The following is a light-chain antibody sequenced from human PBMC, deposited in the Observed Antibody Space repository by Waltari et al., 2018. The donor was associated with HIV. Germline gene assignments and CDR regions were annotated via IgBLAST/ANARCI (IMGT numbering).Light chain of an antibody. J-gene: IGLJ2*01. Sequence: QSALTQPASVSGSPGQSITLSCTGTSSDVGSYNLFSWYQQHPGRAPKLIIYDITKRPSGVSNRFSGSKSGNTASLTISGLQAEDEAEYYCCSYAGSSTFVVFGGGTKLTVL. CDR2: DIT. CDR3: CSYAGSSTFVV. V-gene: IGLV2-23*02. CDR1: SSDVGSYNL.